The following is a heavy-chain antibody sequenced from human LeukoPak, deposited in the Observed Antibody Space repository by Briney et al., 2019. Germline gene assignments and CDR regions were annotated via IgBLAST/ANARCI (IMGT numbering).Heavy chain of an antibody. J-gene: IGHJ4*02. CDR3: ARDVSN. CDR2: ISYDGSNK. Sequence: GGSLRLSCAASGFTFSSCAMHWVRQAPGKGLEWVAVISYDGSNKYYADSVKGRFTISRDNSKNTLYLQMNSLRAEDTAVYYCARDVSNWGQGTPVTVSS. CDR1: GFTFSSCA. V-gene: IGHV3-30-3*01. D-gene: IGHD2-8*01.